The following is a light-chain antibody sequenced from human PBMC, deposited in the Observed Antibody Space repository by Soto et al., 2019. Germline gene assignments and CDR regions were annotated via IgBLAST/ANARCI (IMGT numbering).Light chain of an antibody. CDR1: SSDVGAYNS. V-gene: IGLV2-14*01. CDR3: SSYTSSTTLV. CDR2: DVS. J-gene: IGLJ1*01. Sequence: QSVLTQPASVSGSPGQSITISCTGTSSDVGAYNSVAWYQHNPGKAPKLMIYDVSNRPSGVSGRFSGSKSANTASLSISGLHADDEADYYCSSYTSSTTLVFGTGTKLTVL.